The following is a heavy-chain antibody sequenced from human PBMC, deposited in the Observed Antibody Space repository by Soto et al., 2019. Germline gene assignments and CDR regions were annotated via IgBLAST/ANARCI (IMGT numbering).Heavy chain of an antibody. D-gene: IGHD6-13*01. CDR1: GYSFTSYW. Sequence: PGESLKISCKGSGYSFTSYWIGWVRQIPGKGLEWMGIIYPGDSDTRYSPSFQGQVTISADKSISTAYLQWSSLKASDTAMYYCARHLGAAAGPLYGMDVWGQGTTVTVSS. J-gene: IGHJ6*02. CDR2: IYPGDSDT. CDR3: ARHLGAAAGPLYGMDV. V-gene: IGHV5-51*01.